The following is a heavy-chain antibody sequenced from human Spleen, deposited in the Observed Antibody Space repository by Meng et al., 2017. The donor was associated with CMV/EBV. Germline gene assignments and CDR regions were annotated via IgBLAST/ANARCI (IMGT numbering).Heavy chain of an antibody. CDR1: GFTFSTYE. V-gene: IGHV3-48*03. Sequence: GESLKISCAVSGFTFSTYEMNWVRQAPGKGLEWVSYISTGGTTIYYADSVKGRFTISRDNAKNSLYLQMNSLRAEDTAVYYCVSCSSDNCYDFDYWGRGTLVTVSS. CDR2: ISTGGTTI. D-gene: IGHD2-2*01. CDR3: VSCSSDNCYDFDY. J-gene: IGHJ4*02.